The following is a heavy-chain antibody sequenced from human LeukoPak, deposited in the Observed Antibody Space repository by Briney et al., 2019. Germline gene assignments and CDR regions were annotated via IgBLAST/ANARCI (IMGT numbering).Heavy chain of an antibody. CDR1: GFTFDDYA. V-gene: IGHV3-43*02. CDR2: ISGDGGST. D-gene: IGHD4-17*01. CDR3: AKDTLTTVTTRVYGAFDI. J-gene: IGHJ3*02. Sequence: PGGSLRLSCAASGFTFDDYAMHWVRQAPGKGLEWVSLISGDGGSTYYADSVKGRFTISRDNSKNSLYLQMNSLRTEDTALYYCAKDTLTTVTTRVYGAFDIWGQGTMVTVSS.